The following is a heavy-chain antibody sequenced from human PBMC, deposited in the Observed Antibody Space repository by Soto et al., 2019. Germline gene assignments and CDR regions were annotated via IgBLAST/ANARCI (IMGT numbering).Heavy chain of an antibody. CDR1: GYTFTTFH. Sequence: QVHLVQSGAEVRKPGASVNVSCKASGYTFTTFHLHWVRLAPGQGLEWMGWINPDTGDSEYGQKVQGGVTRSRVTSMTTAYMELSSLTSDDTAIYFCARVRYGDFSFQYCGQGTPVSV. CDR2: INPDTGDS. D-gene: IGHD4-17*01. CDR3: ARVRYGDFSFQY. J-gene: IGHJ4*02. V-gene: IGHV1-2*02.